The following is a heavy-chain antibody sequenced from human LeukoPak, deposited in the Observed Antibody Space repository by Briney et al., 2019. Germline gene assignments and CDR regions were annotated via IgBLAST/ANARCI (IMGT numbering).Heavy chain of an antibody. CDR3: ARRISGIVAFDI. D-gene: IGHD2-15*01. V-gene: IGHV4-39*01. J-gene: IGHJ3*02. Sequence: SVTLSLTCTVSGGSISSSSYYWGWIRQPPGKGLEWIGSIYYSGSTYYNPSLKSRVTISVDTSKNQFSLKLSSVTAADTAVYYCARRISGIVAFDIWGQGTMVTVSS. CDR1: GGSISSSSYY. CDR2: IYYSGST.